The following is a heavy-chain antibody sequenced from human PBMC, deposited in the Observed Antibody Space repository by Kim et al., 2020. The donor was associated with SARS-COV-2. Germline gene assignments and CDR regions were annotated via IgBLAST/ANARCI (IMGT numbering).Heavy chain of an antibody. D-gene: IGHD2-2*02. CDR1: GFTFSSYS. CDR3: ARDFLPTGEQVVPAAIRPDAFDI. V-gene: IGHV3-21*01. CDR2: ISSSSSYI. Sequence: GGSLRLSCAASGFTFSSYSMNWVRQAPGKGLEWVSSISSSSSYIYYADSVKGRFTISRDNAKNSLYLQMNSLRAEDTAVYYCARDFLPTGEQVVPAAIRPDAFDIWGQGTMVTVSS. J-gene: IGHJ3*02.